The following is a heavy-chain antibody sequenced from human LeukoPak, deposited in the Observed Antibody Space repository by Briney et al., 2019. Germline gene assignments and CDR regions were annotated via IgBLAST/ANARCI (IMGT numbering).Heavy chain of an antibody. CDR3: ARAGAGELELPYYYYYYMDV. J-gene: IGHJ6*03. V-gene: IGHV3-7*01. D-gene: IGHD1-7*01. CDR2: IKQDGSEK. Sequence: PGNSLRLSCAASGFTFSSYWMSWVRQAPGKGLEWVANIKQDGSEKYYVDSVKGRFTISRDNAKNSLYLQMNSLRAEDTAVYYCARAGAGELELPYYYYYYMDVWGKGTTVTVSS. CDR1: GFTFSSYW.